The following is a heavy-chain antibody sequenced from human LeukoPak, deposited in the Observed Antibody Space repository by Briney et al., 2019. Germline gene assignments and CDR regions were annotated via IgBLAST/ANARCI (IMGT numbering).Heavy chain of an antibody. CDR1: GFTFSNSW. D-gene: IGHD3-10*02. CDR3: AELGITMIGGV. V-gene: IGHV3-7*01. Sequence: GGSLRLSCAVSGFTFSNSWMSWVRQAPGKGLEWVASINQDGSDKHYVESLKGRFTISRDNAKNSLYLQMNSLRAEDTAVYYCAELGITMIGGVWGKGTTVTISS. J-gene: IGHJ6*04. CDR2: INQDGSDK.